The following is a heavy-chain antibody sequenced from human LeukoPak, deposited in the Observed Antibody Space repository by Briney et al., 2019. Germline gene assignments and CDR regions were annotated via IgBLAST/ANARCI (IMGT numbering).Heavy chain of an antibody. CDR1: GFTFSSYG. Sequence: GGSLRLSCAASGFTFSSYGMHWVRQAPGKGLEWVAVIWYDGSNKYYADSVKGRFTISRDNSKNTLYLQMNSLRAEDTAVYYCAGPASPGETYRELDYWGQGTLVTVSS. D-gene: IGHD3-16*01. J-gene: IGHJ4*02. CDR3: AGPASPGETYRELDY. V-gene: IGHV3-33*01. CDR2: IWYDGSNK.